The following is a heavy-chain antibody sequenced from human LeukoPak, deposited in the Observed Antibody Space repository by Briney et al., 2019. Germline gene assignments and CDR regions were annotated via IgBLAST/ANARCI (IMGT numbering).Heavy chain of an antibody. J-gene: IGHJ4*02. CDR1: GGSFSGYY. V-gene: IGHV4-34*01. CDR2: IYYSGST. CDR3: ARSVLTTNRHFDY. Sequence: SETLSLTCAVYGGSFSGYYWSWIRQPPGKGLEWIGSIYYSGSTYYNPSLKSRVTISVDTSKNQFSLKLSSVTAADTAVYYCARSVLTTNRHFDYWGQGTLVTVSS. D-gene: IGHD1-14*01.